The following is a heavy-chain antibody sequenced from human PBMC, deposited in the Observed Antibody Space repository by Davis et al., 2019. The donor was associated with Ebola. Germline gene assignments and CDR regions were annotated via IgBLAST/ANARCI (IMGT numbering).Heavy chain of an antibody. D-gene: IGHD3-9*01. CDR1: GYTFTSYA. V-gene: IGHV1-3*01. CDR2: INAGNGNT. CDR3: ARSPYDILTGTPYYFDY. Sequence: ASVKVSCKASGYTFTSYAMHWVRQAPGQRLEWMGWINAGNGNTKYSQKFQGRVTITRDTSASTAYMELSSLRSEDTAVYYCARSPYDILTGTPYYFDYWGQGTLVTVSS. J-gene: IGHJ4*02.